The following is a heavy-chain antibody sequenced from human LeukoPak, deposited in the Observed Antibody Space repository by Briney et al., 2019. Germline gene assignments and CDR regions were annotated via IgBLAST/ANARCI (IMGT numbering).Heavy chain of an antibody. V-gene: IGHV1-24*01. CDR3: ARAPSVGAIGY. Sequence: ASVKVSCKVSGYTLTELSIHWVRQAPGEGLEWVGGFDPENGDTIYAQKFQGRVTMTQEPSTDTAYMELSSLRSDDTAVYYCARAPSVGAIGYWGQGTLVTVSS. CDR2: FDPENGDT. J-gene: IGHJ4*02. D-gene: IGHD1-26*01. CDR1: GYTLTELS.